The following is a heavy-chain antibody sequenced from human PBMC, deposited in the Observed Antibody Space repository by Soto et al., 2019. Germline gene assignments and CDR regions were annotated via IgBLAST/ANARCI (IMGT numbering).Heavy chain of an antibody. V-gene: IGHV1-18*01. CDR1: GYTFTNYG. Sequence: QVLLVQSGAEVKKPGASVKVACKASGYTFTNYGISWVRQAPGQGLEWLGWISTYNGDRDFAQKVQGRVTMTTDTSTTTAYMELRGLRSDDTAVYYCARSRAGGTWEQYPSFYFDYWGQGALVTVSS. J-gene: IGHJ4*02. D-gene: IGHD1-26*01. CDR3: ARSRAGGTWEQYPSFYFDY. CDR2: ISTYNGDR.